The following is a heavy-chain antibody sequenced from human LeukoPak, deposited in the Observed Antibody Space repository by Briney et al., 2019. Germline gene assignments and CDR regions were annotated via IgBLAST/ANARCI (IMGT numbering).Heavy chain of an antibody. Sequence: GASVKVSCKASGGTFSSYAISWVRQAPGQGLEWMGGIIPIFGTANYAQKFQGRVTITADKSTSTAYMELSSLRSEDTAVYYCAREDPDMMSSDAFDIWGQGTMVTVSS. CDR2: IIPIFGTA. CDR3: AREDPDMMSSDAFDI. V-gene: IGHV1-69*06. J-gene: IGHJ3*02. CDR1: GGTFSSYA. D-gene: IGHD3-16*01.